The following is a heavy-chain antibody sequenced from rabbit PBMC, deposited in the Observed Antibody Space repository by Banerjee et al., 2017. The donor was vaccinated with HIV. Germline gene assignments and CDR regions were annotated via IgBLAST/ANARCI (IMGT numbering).Heavy chain of an antibody. CDR2: IATSDTNT. J-gene: IGHJ4*01. V-gene: IGHV1S40*01. CDR1: GFSFSSSFY. D-gene: IGHD7-1*01. CDR3: ARAPYTGYGDWNL. Sequence: QSLEESGGGLVQPEASLTLTCTASGFSFSSSFYICWVRQAPGKGLDSIACIATSDTNTYYASWAKGRFTISKTSSTTVTLQMTSLTAADTATYFCARAPYTGYGDWNLWGPGTLVTVS.